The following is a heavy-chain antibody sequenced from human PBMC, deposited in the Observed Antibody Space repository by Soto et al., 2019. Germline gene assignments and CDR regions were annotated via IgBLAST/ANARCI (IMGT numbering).Heavy chain of an antibody. J-gene: IGHJ6*02. Sequence: SVKVSCKASGGTFSSYAISWVRQAPGQGLEWMGGIIPIFGTANYAQKFQGRVTITADESTSTAYMELSSLRSEDTAVYYCASTTYYDFWSGYTPPYYYYYGMDVWGQGTTVTVSS. CDR1: GGTFSSYA. CDR3: ASTTYYDFWSGYTPPYYYYYGMDV. D-gene: IGHD3-3*01. V-gene: IGHV1-69*13. CDR2: IIPIFGTA.